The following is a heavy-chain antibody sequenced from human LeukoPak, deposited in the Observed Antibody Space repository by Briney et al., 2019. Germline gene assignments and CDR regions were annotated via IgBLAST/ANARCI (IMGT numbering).Heavy chain of an antibody. J-gene: IGHJ5*02. D-gene: IGHD3-9*01. Sequence: GGSLRLSCAASGFSVSTYYMTWVRQAPGNGLESVSVVSNDGRTYYAGSVKGRFTITRDNSKNTLYLQMNSLRAEDTAVYYCAKEGSYYDILTGSQIPFDPWGQGTLVTVSS. CDR3: AKEGSYYDILTGSQIPFDP. V-gene: IGHV3-53*01. CDR1: GFSVSTYY. CDR2: VSNDGRT.